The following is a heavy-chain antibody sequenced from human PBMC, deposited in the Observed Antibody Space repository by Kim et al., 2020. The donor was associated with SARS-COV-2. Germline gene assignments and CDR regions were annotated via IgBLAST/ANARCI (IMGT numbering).Heavy chain of an antibody. V-gene: IGHV4-59*13. CDR1: GGSISSYY. CDR3: ARSGLESRYCSGGCGFDP. D-gene: IGHD2-15*01. J-gene: IGHJ5*02. Sequence: SETLSLTCTVSGGSISSYYWSWIRQPPGKGLEWIGYIYYSGSTNYNPSLKSRVTISVDTSKNQFSLKLSSVTAADTAVYYCARSGLESRYCSGGCGFDPWGQGTLVTVSS. CDR2: IYYSGST.